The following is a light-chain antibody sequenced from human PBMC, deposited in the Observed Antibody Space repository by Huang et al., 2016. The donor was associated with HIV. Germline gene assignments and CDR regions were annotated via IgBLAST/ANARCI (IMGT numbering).Light chain of an antibody. CDR3: QQYNNWPPYT. CDR1: QSVTSN. CDR2: GAS. Sequence: EIVMTQSPATLSVSPGERGTLSCMASQSVTSNLAWYQQKSGQAPRLLIYGASTRATGIPARFSGSGSGTEFTLTISSLQSEDFALYYCQQYNNWPPYTFGQGTKLEI. V-gene: IGKV3-15*01. J-gene: IGKJ2*01.